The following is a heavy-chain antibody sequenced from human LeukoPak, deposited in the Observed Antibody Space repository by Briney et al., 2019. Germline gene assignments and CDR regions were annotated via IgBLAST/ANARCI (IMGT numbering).Heavy chain of an antibody. V-gene: IGHV3-53*01. CDR3: ASPSEYYDSSGYYSWAFDI. D-gene: IGHD3-22*01. J-gene: IGHJ3*02. CDR1: GFTVSSNY. Sequence: GGSLRLSCAASGFTVSSNYMSWVRQAPGKGLEWVSVIYSGSSTYYADSVKGRFTISRDNSKNTLYLQMNSLRAEDTAVYYCASPSEYYDSSGYYSWAFDIWGQGTMVTVSS. CDR2: IYSGSST.